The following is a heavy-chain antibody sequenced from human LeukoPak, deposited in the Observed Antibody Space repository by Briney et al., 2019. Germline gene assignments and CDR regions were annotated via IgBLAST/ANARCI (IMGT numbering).Heavy chain of an antibody. CDR3: ARDPFDDATLDY. Sequence: ASVKVSCKASGYTFTGYYMHWVRQAPGQGLEWMGWINPNSGGTNYAQKFQGRVTMTVDTSISTAYMELRRLESQDTAVYYCARDPFDDATLDYWGQGSLVTVSS. D-gene: IGHD1-1*01. V-gene: IGHV1-2*02. J-gene: IGHJ4*02. CDR2: INPNSGGT. CDR1: GYTFTGYY.